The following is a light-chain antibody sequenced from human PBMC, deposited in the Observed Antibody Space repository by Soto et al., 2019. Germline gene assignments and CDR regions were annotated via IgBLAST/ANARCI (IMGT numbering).Light chain of an antibody. CDR1: QSVSNNY. J-gene: IGKJ4*01. CDR3: QERSNWSRS. CDR2: GAS. Sequence: RGTLSLPPGERATLACRASQSVSNNYLAWYQQKPGQAPRLLIYGASNRATGIPDRFSGSGSGTDFTLTISSLELEDYAVYYCQERSNWSRSFGGGITVVI. V-gene: IGKV3-11*01.